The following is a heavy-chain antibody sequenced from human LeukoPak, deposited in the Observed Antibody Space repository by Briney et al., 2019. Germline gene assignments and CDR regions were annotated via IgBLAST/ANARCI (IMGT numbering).Heavy chain of an antibody. CDR2: IYYSGST. V-gene: IGHV4-59*01. J-gene: IGHJ4*02. Sequence: SETLSLTCTVSGGSISSYYWSWIRQPAGKGLEWIGYIYYSGSTNYNPSPKSRVTISVDTSKNQFSLKLSSVTAADTAVYYCATGQDYYDSSGYFDYWGQGTLVTVSS. CDR1: GGSISSYY. CDR3: ATGQDYYDSSGYFDY. D-gene: IGHD3-22*01.